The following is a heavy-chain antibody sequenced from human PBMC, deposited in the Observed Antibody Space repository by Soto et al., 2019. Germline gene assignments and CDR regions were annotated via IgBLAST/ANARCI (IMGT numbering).Heavy chain of an antibody. J-gene: IGHJ6*02. D-gene: IGHD5-18*01. CDR3: ARDLAVDTAMVVYYYYGMDV. V-gene: IGHV3-33*01. Sequence: QVQLVESGGGVVQPGRSLRLSCAASGFTFSSYGMHWVRQAPGKGLEWVAVIWYDGSNKYYADSVKGRFTISRDNSKNTLYLLMNSLRAEDTAVYYCARDLAVDTAMVVYYYYGMDVWGQGTTVTVSS. CDR1: GFTFSSYG. CDR2: IWYDGSNK.